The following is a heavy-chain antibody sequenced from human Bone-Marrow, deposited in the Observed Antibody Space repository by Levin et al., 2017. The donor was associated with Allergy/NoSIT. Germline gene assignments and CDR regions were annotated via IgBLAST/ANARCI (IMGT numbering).Heavy chain of an antibody. V-gene: IGHV4-34*01. CDR1: GGSFSGYY. Sequence: SETLSLTCAVYGGSFSGYYWSWIRQPPGKGLQWIGEINHNGIANSNPSLMSRVTMSVDTSKNQFSLKMSSVTAADTAVYYCARARRVLDTKYYYYYYYMDVWGTGTTVTVSS. CDR3: ARARRVLDTKYYYYYYYMDV. CDR2: INHNGIA. D-gene: IGHD5-24*01. J-gene: IGHJ6*03.